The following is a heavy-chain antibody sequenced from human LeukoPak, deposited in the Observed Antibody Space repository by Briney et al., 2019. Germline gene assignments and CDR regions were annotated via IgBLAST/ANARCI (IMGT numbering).Heavy chain of an antibody. Sequence: GGSLRLSCAASGFTFSSNAMSWVRQPPGKGLEWVSSISGRGDSTYYADSVKGRFTISRDNSKNTLSLQMNSLRAEDTAVYFCAKENAYYFATLKYYSDFWGQGTLVTVSS. D-gene: IGHD3-16*01. V-gene: IGHV3-23*01. J-gene: IGHJ4*02. CDR3: AKENAYYFATLKYYSDF. CDR2: ISGRGDST. CDR1: GFTFSSNA.